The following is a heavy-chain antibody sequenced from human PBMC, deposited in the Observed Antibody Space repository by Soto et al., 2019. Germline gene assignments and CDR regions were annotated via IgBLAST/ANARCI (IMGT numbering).Heavy chain of an antibody. J-gene: IGHJ4*02. CDR2: IYYSGNT. CDR1: GDSISSSYYF. V-gene: IGHV4-39*02. CDR3: PRRYQGSYYSSTSPFDY. D-gene: IGHD1-26*01. Sequence: SETLAFTCPVSGDSISSSYYFWGWIRQSPGKGPEWIGTIYYSGNTYYNPPLLSRVTISIDTSENHFSLKLSSVTAADTAVYYLPRRYQGSYYSSTSPFDYGCAGTLVTVSS.